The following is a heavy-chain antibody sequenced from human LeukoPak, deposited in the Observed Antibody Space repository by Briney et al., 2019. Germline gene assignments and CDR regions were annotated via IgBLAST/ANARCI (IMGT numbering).Heavy chain of an antibody. CDR2: INPNSGGT. Sequence: ASVKVSCKASGYTFTGYYMHWVRQAPGQGLEWMGWINPNSGGTNYAQKFQGRVTTTRDTSISTAYMELSRLRSDDTAVYYCARELYDSSGYYYVYWGQGTLVTVSS. J-gene: IGHJ4*02. CDR1: GYTFTGYY. D-gene: IGHD3-22*01. CDR3: ARELYDSSGYYYVY. V-gene: IGHV1-2*02.